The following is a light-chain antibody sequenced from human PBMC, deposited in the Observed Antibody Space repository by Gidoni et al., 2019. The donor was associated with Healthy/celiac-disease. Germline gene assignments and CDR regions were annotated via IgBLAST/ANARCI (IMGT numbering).Light chain of an antibody. Sequence: EIVLTQSPGTLSLSPGERATLSCRSSQSVSSSYLAWYQQKPGQAPRLLLYGAASRAPGIPDRFSGSGSGTDFTLTISRLEPEDFAVYYCQQYGSAPGTFGQGTKVEIK. V-gene: IGKV3-20*01. CDR1: QSVSSSY. CDR3: QQYGSAPGT. J-gene: IGKJ1*01. CDR2: GAA.